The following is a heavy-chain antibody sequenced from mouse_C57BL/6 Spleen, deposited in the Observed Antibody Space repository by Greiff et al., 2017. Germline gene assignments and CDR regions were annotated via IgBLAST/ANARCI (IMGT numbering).Heavy chain of an antibody. CDR1: GYTFTSYW. D-gene: IGHD2-4*01. Sequence: VQLQQPGAELVMPGASVKLSCKASGYTFTSYWMHWVKQRPGPGLEWIGEIDPSDSYTNYNKKFKGKSTLTVDKSSRTAYMQLISLTSEDFAVYYCAIERHYYDYDGDWYFDVWGTGTTVTFSS. J-gene: IGHJ1*03. V-gene: IGHV1-69*01. CDR3: AIERHYYDYDGDWYFDV. CDR2: IDPSDSYT.